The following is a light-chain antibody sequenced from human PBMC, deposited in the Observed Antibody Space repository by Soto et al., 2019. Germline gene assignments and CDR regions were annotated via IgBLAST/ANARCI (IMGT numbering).Light chain of an antibody. CDR3: QQYNGYRLA. CDR2: KAS. V-gene: IGKV1-5*03. Sequence: DIQMTQSPSSLSASVGDRVTFTCRASQSISNWWAWYQQKPGKAPRLLIYKASTLESGVPSRFSGSGSGTEFTLTISSLQADDFAIYYCQQYNGYRLAFGGGTKVDIK. CDR1: QSISNW. J-gene: IGKJ4*01.